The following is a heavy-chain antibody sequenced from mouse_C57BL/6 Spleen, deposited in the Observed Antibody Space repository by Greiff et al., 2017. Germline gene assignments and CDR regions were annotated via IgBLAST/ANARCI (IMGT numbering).Heavy chain of an antibody. V-gene: IGHV5-15*01. CDR1: GFTFSDYG. D-gene: IGHD2-5*01. CDR2: ISNLAYSI. CDR3: ARLSNYDVYDYYAMDY. Sequence: EVKLMESGGGLVQPGGSLKLSCAASGFTFSDYGMAWVRQAPRKGPEWVAFISNLAYSIYYADTVTGRFTISRENAKNTLYLEVSSLRSEDTAMYYCARLSNYDVYDYYAMDYWGQGTSVTVSS. J-gene: IGHJ4*01.